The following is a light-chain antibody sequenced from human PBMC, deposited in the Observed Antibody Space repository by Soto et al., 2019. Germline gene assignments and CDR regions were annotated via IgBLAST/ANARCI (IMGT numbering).Light chain of an antibody. Sequence: DIQMTQSPSSLSASLGDRVTITCRASQSIISTLNWYQQKPGKAPKLLIYAASSLQSGVPSRFSGSGSGTDFTLTISSLQPEDSATYYCQQSYSTPWRCGEGTKVEIK. CDR2: AAS. CDR3: QQSYSTPWR. J-gene: IGKJ1*01. V-gene: IGKV1-39*01. CDR1: QSIIST.